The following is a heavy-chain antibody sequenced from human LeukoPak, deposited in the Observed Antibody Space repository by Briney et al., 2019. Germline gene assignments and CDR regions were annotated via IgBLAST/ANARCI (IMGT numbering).Heavy chain of an antibody. CDR1: GYTFTGYY. J-gene: IGHJ4*02. CDR2: INPNSGGT. Sequence: ASVKVSRKASGYTFTGYYMHWVRQAPGQGLEWMGWINPNSGGTNYAQKFQGRVTMTRDTSISTAYMELSRLRSDDTAVYYCARDLGSHSGSYFRFDYWGQGTLVTVSS. CDR3: ARDLGSHSGSYFRFDY. D-gene: IGHD1-26*01. V-gene: IGHV1-2*02.